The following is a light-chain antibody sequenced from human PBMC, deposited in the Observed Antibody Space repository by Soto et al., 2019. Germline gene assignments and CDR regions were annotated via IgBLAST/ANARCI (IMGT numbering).Light chain of an antibody. CDR3: QQYKSYSRT. Sequence: DIQMTQSPSTLSASVGDRVTITCRASQSISSWLAWYQQKPGKAPKLLIYDASSLESGVPSRFSGSGSGTEFTLPMSSLQPDDFATYYCQQYKSYSRTFGQGTKVEIK. J-gene: IGKJ1*01. CDR1: QSISSW. CDR2: DAS. V-gene: IGKV1-5*01.